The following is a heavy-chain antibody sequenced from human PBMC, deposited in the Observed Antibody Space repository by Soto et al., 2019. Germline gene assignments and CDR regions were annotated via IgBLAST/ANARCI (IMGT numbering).Heavy chain of an antibody. Sequence: HVQLVESGGAVVQPGRSLRLSCAASGFTFSSYDMHWVRQAPGKGLEWVAVISYDGSNKYYTDCVKGRFTISRDNSKNTLYLQMNSLRTEDTAVYYCATKIVAATSDYWGQGTLVTVSS. CDR2: ISYDGSNK. D-gene: IGHD2-15*01. V-gene: IGHV3-30*03. CDR1: GFTFSSYD. J-gene: IGHJ4*02. CDR3: ATKIVAATSDY.